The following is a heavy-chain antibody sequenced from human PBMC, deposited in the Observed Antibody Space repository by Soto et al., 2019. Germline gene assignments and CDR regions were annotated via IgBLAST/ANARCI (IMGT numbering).Heavy chain of an antibody. Sequence: EVQLLESGGGLVQPGGSLRLSCAASGFNFSSYAMSWVRKAPGKGLEWVSAISGSGGSTYYADSVKGRFTISRDNSKNTLYLQMNSLRAEDTAVYYCAKDKGVATTYYGMDVWGQGTTVTVSS. D-gene: IGHD5-12*01. V-gene: IGHV3-23*01. CDR3: AKDKGVATTYYGMDV. CDR1: GFNFSSYA. CDR2: ISGSGGST. J-gene: IGHJ6*02.